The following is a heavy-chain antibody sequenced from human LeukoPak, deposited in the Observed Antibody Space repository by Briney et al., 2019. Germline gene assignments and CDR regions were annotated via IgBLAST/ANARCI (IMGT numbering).Heavy chain of an antibody. D-gene: IGHD5-24*01. Sequence: GGSLRLSCAASGFTFSSHAMSWVRQAPGKGLEWVSAISGSGGSTYYADSVKGRFTISRDNSKNTLYLQMNSLRAEDTAVYYCANRRDGYNDLGYWGQGTLVTVSS. CDR3: ANRRDGYNDLGY. CDR1: GFTFSSHA. J-gene: IGHJ4*02. CDR2: ISGSGGST. V-gene: IGHV3-23*01.